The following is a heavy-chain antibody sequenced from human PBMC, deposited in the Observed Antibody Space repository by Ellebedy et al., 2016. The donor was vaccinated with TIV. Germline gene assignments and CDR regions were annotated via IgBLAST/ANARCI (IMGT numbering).Heavy chain of an antibody. Sequence: GGSLRLXXAASGFTFSSYAMHWVRQAPGKGLEWVAVISYDGSNKYYADSVKGRFTISRDNSKNTLYLQMNSLRAEDTAVYYCARDGYRGSYFGDYYYYGMDVWGQGTTVTVSS. CDR1: GFTFSSYA. D-gene: IGHD1-26*01. CDR2: ISYDGSNK. J-gene: IGHJ6*02. V-gene: IGHV3-30-3*01. CDR3: ARDGYRGSYFGDYYYYGMDV.